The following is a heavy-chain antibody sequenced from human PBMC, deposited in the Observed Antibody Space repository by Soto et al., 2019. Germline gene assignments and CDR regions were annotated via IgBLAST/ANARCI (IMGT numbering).Heavy chain of an antibody. Sequence: ASVKVSCKASGYTFTSYYMHWVRQAPGQGLEWMGIINPSGGSTNYAQKFQGRVAMTRDTSTSTVYMELSSLRSEDTAVYFCARDVDNIVRLRGLTRTDTWGQGTPVTVSS. CDR3: ARDVDNIVRLRGLTRTDT. V-gene: IGHV1-46*01. D-gene: IGHD3-10*01. CDR2: INPSGGST. CDR1: GYTFTSYY. J-gene: IGHJ5*02.